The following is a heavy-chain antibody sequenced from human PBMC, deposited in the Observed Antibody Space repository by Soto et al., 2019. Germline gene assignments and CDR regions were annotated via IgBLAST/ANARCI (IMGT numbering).Heavy chain of an antibody. V-gene: IGHV3-7*05. CDR1: GFSFISYW. J-gene: IGHJ4*02. CDR2: IKQDGSEK. CDR3: ASLYSSSQPIRAF. D-gene: IGHD6-13*01. Sequence: PGGSLRLSCAASGFSFISYWMSWVRQAPGKGLEWVANIKQDGSEKYYVDSARARFSISRDNAENSLYLQMNGLRAEDTAVYYCASLYSSSQPIRAFWGQGTLVTVSS.